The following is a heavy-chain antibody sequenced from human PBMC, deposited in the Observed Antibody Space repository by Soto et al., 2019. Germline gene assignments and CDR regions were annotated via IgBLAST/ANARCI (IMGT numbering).Heavy chain of an antibody. Sequence: GGSLRLSCVASGFTFSRYAMNWVRQAPGKGLEWVSGISGGGGTTYYADSVKGRFTNSRDNSKNTLYLQTNSLRAEDTAVYYCAKVEEYYYGSTPEDVWGKGTTVTVSS. CDR1: GFTFSRYA. J-gene: IGHJ6*04. D-gene: IGHD3-10*01. CDR2: ISGGGGTT. V-gene: IGHV3-23*01. CDR3: AKVEEYYYGSTPEDV.